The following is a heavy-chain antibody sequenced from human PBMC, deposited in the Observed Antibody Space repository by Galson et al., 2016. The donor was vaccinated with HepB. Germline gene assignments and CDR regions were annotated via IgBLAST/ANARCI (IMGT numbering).Heavy chain of an antibody. D-gene: IGHD3-3*01. Sequence: SLRLSCATSGFTLGSHGIHWVRQAPGKGLEWVAFISYDGSKKYYADSVKGRFTISRDNSKKTILLQMNSLRAADTAMYYCAKDRRIGRFLEWLFSTMDFWGQGTLVSVSS. V-gene: IGHV3-30*18. CDR2: ISYDGSKK. CDR1: GFTLGSHG. J-gene: IGHJ4*02. CDR3: AKDRRIGRFLEWLFSTMDF.